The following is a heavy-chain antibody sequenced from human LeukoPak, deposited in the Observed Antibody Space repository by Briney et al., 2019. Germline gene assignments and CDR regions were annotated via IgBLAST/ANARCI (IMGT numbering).Heavy chain of an antibody. V-gene: IGHV4-39*07. CDR3: ARGPSDYVWGSYRKHGYYFDY. D-gene: IGHD3-16*02. J-gene: IGHJ4*02. CDR2: IYYSGST. Sequence: SETPSLTCTVSGGSISSSSYYWGWIRQPPGKGLEWIGSIYYSGSTNYNPSLKSRVTISVDTSKNQFSLKLSSVTAADTAVYYCARGPSDYVWGSYRKHGYYFDYWGQGTLVTVSS. CDR1: GGSISSSSYY.